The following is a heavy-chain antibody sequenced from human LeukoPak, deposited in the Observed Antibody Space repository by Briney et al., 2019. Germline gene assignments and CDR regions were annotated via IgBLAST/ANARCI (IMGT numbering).Heavy chain of an antibody. V-gene: IGHV1-18*01. J-gene: IGHJ4*02. D-gene: IGHD6-13*01. CDR3: ARGIPTGAAAGTLFDY. CDR1: GYTFTSYG. CDR2: ISAYNGNT. Sequence: ASAKVSCTASGYTFTSYGIIWVRQAPGQGLEWMGWISAYNGNTNYAQKLQGRVTMTTDTSTSTAYMELRSLRSDDTAVYYCARGIPTGAAAGTLFDYWGQGTLVTVSS.